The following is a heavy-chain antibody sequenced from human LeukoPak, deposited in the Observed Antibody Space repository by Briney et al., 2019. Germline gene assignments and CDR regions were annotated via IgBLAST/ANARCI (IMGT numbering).Heavy chain of an antibody. CDR1: GFTFSSYA. Sequence: PGRSLRLSCAASGFTFSSYAMHWVRQAPGKGLEWVAVISYDGSNKYYADSVKGRFTISRDNSKNTLYLQMNSLRAEDTAVYYCARAPEDDYSKYVGDYWGQGTLVTVSS. J-gene: IGHJ4*02. CDR2: ISYDGSNK. V-gene: IGHV3-30-3*01. D-gene: IGHD4-11*01. CDR3: ARAPEDDYSKYVGDY.